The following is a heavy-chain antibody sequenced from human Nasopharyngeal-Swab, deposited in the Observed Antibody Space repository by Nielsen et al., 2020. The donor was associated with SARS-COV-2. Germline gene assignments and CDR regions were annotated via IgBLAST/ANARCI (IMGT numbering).Heavy chain of an antibody. D-gene: IGHD3-10*01. CDR1: GGTFSSYA. CDR2: IIPIFGTA. J-gene: IGHJ6*03. V-gene: IGHV1-69*13. CDR3: ARDRGYGSGSYYYYYMDV. Sequence: SVKVSCKASGGTFSSYAISWVRQAPAQGLEWMGGIIPIFGTANYAQKFQGRVTITADESTSTAYMELSSLRSEDTAVYYCARDRGYGSGSYYYYYMDVWGKGTTVTVSS.